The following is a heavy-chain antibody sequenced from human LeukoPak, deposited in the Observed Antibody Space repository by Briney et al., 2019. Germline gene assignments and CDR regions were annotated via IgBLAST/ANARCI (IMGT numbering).Heavy chain of an antibody. CDR3: ARQVPYSSGWAYYFDY. Sequence: GESLKISCKGSGYSFTSYWISWVRQMPGKGLEWMGRIDPSDSYTNYSPSFQGHVTISADKSISTAYLQLSSLKASDTAMYYCARQVPYSSGWAYYFDYWGQGTLVTVSS. D-gene: IGHD6-19*01. CDR1: GYSFTSYW. V-gene: IGHV5-10-1*01. J-gene: IGHJ4*02. CDR2: IDPSDSYT.